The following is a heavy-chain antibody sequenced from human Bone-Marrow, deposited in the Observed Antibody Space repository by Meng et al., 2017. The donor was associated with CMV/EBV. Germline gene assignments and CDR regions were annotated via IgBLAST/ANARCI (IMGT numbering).Heavy chain of an antibody. V-gene: IGHV1-8*01. CDR1: GYTFTSYD. J-gene: IGHJ6*02. D-gene: IGHD3-3*01. CDR2: MNPNSGNT. CDR3: ARVPNVVRFLEWLQYYYYYYGMDV. Sequence: ASVKVSCKASGYTFTSYDINWVRQATGQGLEWMGWMNPNSGNTGYAQKIQGRVTMTRNISISTAYMELSSLRTEDTAVYYCARVPNVVRFLEWLQYYYYYYGMDVWGQWTTVTVSS.